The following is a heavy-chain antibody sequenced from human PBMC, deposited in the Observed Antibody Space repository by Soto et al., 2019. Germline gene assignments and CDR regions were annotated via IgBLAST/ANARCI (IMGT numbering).Heavy chain of an antibody. V-gene: IGHV1-8*01. CDR3: AKAEGSRSTPAAPGYYFDY. D-gene: IGHD3-10*01. J-gene: IGHJ4*02. CDR2: MNPSSDST. CDR1: GYPFTSHD. Sequence: ASVKVSCKASGYPFTSHDFNWVRQATGQGLEWLGWMNPSSDSTGYKQKFQGRLTVTRNTSTYTLYLELSSLRSEDTAVYYCAKAEGSRSTPAAPGYYFDYWGQGTLVTVSS.